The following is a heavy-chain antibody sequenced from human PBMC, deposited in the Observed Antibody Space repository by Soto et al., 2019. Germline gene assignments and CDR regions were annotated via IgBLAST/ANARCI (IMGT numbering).Heavy chain of an antibody. D-gene: IGHD1-20*01. J-gene: IGHJ5*02. CDR1: GGSISSGGYY. CDR3: ARAGGINWFDT. Sequence: SETLSLTCTVSGGSISSGGYYWSWIRRHPGKGLEWIGYIYYSGSTYYNPSLKSRVTISVDTSKNQFSLKLSSVTAADTAVYYCARAGGINWFDTWGQGTLVTVSS. CDR2: IYYSGST. V-gene: IGHV4-31*03.